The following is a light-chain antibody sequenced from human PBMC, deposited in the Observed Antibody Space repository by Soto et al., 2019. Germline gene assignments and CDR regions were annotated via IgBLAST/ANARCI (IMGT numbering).Light chain of an antibody. J-gene: IGLJ1*01. CDR3: SSYTTRTTYV. CDR2: EVT. Sequence: QSALTQPASVSGSPGQSITISCTGTSSDVGGYNSVSWYQQHPGRAPKIIIYEVTNRPSGVSSRFSASKSADTASLTISGLQPEYEADYYCSSYTTRTTYVFGTGTKLTVL. V-gene: IGLV2-14*01. CDR1: SSDVGGYNS.